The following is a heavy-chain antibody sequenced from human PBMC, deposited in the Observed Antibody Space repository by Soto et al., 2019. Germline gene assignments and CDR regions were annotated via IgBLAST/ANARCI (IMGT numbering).Heavy chain of an antibody. J-gene: IGHJ4*02. D-gene: IGHD6-19*01. V-gene: IGHV3-64*04. CDR2: IGSNGAST. CDR3: VRGSGFLLDQ. CDR1: GFTFSQSA. Sequence: SLRLSCSASGFTFSQSAMHWVRQAPGKGLEYVAAIGSNGASTFYPGPVKGRFIISRHNANNSLYLQMDSLRVEDTAVYYCVRGSGFLLDQWGQGTPVTVSS.